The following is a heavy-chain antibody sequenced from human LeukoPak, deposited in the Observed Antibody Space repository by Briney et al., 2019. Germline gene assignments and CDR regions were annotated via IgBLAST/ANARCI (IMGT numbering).Heavy chain of an antibody. CDR1: GFTFSSYW. Sequence: GGSLRLSCAASGFTFSSYWMHWVRQAPGKGLVWVSRINSDGSSTSYADSVKGRFTISRDNAKNTLYLQMNSLRAEDTAVYYCARGMRSYGDESLDYWGQGTLVTVSS. J-gene: IGHJ4*02. CDR2: INSDGSST. CDR3: ARGMRSYGDESLDY. V-gene: IGHV3-74*01. D-gene: IGHD1-26*01.